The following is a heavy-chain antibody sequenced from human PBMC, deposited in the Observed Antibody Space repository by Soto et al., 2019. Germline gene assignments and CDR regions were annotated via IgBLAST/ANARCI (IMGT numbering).Heavy chain of an antibody. V-gene: IGHV4-30-4*08. CDR2: IYYSGDT. CDR1: GGSISRGTSY. D-gene: IGHD3-3*01. CDR3: ARGYYDLAYYYYYGMDV. J-gene: IGHJ6*02. Sequence: SETLSLTCTVSGGSISRGTSYWSWIRQHPGKGLEWIGYIYYSGDTHYNPSLRSQVTISVDTSKNQFPLKLSSVTAADTAVYYCARGYYDLAYYYYYGMDVWGQGTTVTVSS.